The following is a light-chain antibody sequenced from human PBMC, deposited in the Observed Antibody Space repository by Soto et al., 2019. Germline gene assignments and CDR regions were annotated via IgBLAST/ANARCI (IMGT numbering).Light chain of an antibody. Sequence: QSVLTQPRSVSGSPGQSFTISCSGTSSDVGGYNYVSWYQQHPGKAPKLMIYDVSKRPSGVPDRFSGSKSGNTASLTISGLKAEYEADYYCCSYAGRYTYVFGTGTKVTVL. J-gene: IGLJ1*01. CDR3: CSYAGRYTYV. CDR2: DVS. CDR1: SSDVGGYNY. V-gene: IGLV2-11*01.